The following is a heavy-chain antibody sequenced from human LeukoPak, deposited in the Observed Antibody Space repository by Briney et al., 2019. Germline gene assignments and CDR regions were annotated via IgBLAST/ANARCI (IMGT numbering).Heavy chain of an antibody. CDR3: ARVRSGFYHDY. CDR1: GFTFISYW. J-gene: IGHJ4*02. V-gene: IGHV3-48*01. CDR2: ITSGGSTI. Sequence: PGGSLRLSCAASGFTFISYWMSWVRQAPGKGLEWVPYITSGGSTINYADSVKGRFTISRDNAKNSLYLQMNSLRAEDTAVYYCARVRSGFYHDYWGQGTLVTVSS. D-gene: IGHD3-22*01.